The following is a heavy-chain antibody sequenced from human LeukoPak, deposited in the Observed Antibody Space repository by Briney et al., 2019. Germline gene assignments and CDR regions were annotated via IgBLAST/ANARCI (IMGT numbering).Heavy chain of an antibody. CDR2: INPGGSSI. Sequence: GGSLRLSCAASRFTFSSYWMHWVRQVPGKGLVWVARINPGGSSITYADSVKGRFTISRDNAKNTLYLQMDSLRAEDTGVYYCARSNQADDYWGQGTLVTVSS. CDR3: ARSNQADDY. J-gene: IGHJ4*02. CDR1: RFTFSSYW. V-gene: IGHV3-74*01. D-gene: IGHD1-14*01.